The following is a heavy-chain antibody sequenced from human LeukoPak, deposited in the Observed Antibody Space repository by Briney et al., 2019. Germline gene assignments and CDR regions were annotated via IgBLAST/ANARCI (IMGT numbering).Heavy chain of an antibody. CDR1: GYAFTSYG. V-gene: IGHV1-18*01. CDR2: ISAYNGNT. J-gene: IGHJ4*02. CDR3: ARDGQGDY. Sequence: ASVKVSCKASGYAFTSYGVSWVRQAPGQGLEWMGWISAYNGNTKYAQNLQGRVTMTTDTSTTTAYMELRSLRSDDTAVYYCARDGQGDYWGQGTLVTVSS.